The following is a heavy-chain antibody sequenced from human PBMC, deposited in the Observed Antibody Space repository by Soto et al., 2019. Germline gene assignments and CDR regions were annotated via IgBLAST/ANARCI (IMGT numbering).Heavy chain of an antibody. CDR2: IIPIFGTA. J-gene: IGHJ4*02. V-gene: IGHV1-69*13. Sequence: GASVKVSCKASGGTFSSYAISWVRQAPGQGLEWMGGIIPIFGTANYAQKFQGRVTITADESTSTAYMELSSLRSEDTAVYYCASQYSSGWYGGYFDYWGQGTLVTVSS. CDR3: ASQYSSGWYGGYFDY. D-gene: IGHD6-19*01. CDR1: GGTFSSYA.